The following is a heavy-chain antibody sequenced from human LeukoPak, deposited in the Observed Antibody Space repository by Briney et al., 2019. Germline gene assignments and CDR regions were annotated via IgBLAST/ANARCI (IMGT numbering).Heavy chain of an antibody. Sequence: GGSLRLSCTASGFTFSRYWMSWVRQAPGKGLEWVANIKQDGSEKYYVDSVKGRFTISRDNAKNSLYLQMSSLRVEDTAVYYCARVHWYFDFWGRGTLVTVSS. CDR3: ARVHWYFDF. V-gene: IGHV3-7*04. J-gene: IGHJ2*01. CDR1: GFTFSRYW. CDR2: IKQDGSEK.